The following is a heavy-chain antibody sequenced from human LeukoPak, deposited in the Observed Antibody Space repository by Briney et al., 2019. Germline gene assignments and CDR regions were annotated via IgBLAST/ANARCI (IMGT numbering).Heavy chain of an antibody. V-gene: IGHV3-7*01. CDR2: IKQDGSEK. Sequence: GGSLRLSCAASGFTFSSFWMSWVRQAPGKGLEWVATIKQDGSEKYYVDSVKGRFTISRDNAKNSLYLQMNSLRAGDTAVYYCARPVQEWPLDYWGQGTLVTVSS. CDR1: GFTFSSFW. J-gene: IGHJ4*02. CDR3: ARPVQEWPLDY. D-gene: IGHD1-1*01.